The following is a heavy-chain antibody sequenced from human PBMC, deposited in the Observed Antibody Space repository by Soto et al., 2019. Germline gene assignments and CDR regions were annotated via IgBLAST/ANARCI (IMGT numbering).Heavy chain of an antibody. V-gene: IGHV4-4*07. D-gene: IGHD3-9*01. CDR3: ARADYEILNGSYAMDV. J-gene: IGHJ6*02. Sequence: SETLSLTCTVSGDSLGIDYWFWIRQPGGKGLEWIGRVSSSGNTNANPTLNSRATMSIDTSKNQFSLRLRSVTAADTAVYYCARADYEILNGSYAMDVWGQGTTVTVSS. CDR2: VSSSGNT. CDR1: GDSLGIDY.